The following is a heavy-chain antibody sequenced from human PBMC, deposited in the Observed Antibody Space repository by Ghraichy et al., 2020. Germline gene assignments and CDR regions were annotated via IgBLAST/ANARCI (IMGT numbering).Heavy chain of an antibody. CDR2: IIPISGTV. CDR3: ASRYCTSTTCYGPYALDV. Sequence: SVKVSCKASGGTFSSYAITWVRQAPGQGLECMGGIIPISGTVNYAQKFQGRVTLIADESTSTAYMELSSLRSEDTAMYYCASRYCTSTTCYGPYALDVWGQGTAITVSS. J-gene: IGHJ6*02. D-gene: IGHD2-2*01. CDR1: GGTFSSYA. V-gene: IGHV1-69*13.